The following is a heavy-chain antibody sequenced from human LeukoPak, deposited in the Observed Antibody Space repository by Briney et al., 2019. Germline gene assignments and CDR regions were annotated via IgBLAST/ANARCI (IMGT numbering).Heavy chain of an antibody. V-gene: IGHV5-51*01. CDR1: GYSFNTYW. CDR3: ASYESSGWNPFDH. Sequence: GESLKISCKGSGYSFNTYWIGWVRQKSGKGLEWMGVIYPGDTDTRYSPSFQGQVTISADKSIRTAYLEWSSLKASDTAMYYCASYESSGWNPFDHWGQGTLVTVSS. CDR2: IYPGDTDT. D-gene: IGHD3-22*01. J-gene: IGHJ4*02.